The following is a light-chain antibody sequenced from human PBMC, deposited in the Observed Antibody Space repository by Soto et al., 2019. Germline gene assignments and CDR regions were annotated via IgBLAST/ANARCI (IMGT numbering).Light chain of an antibody. J-gene: IGLJ3*02. Sequence: QPVLTQPASVSGSPGQSITISCTGTSSDIGAYDSVSWYQQHPDKAPKLIIYEVNNRPSGVSNRFSGSKSGNTASLTISGLQAEDEADYYCASYTRTIPRVFGGGTKLTVL. V-gene: IGLV2-14*01. CDR3: ASYTRTIPRV. CDR2: EVN. CDR1: SSDIGAYDS.